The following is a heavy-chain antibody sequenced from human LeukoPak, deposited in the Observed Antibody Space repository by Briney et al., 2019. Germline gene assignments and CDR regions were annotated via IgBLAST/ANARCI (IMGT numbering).Heavy chain of an antibody. CDR2: IYSGGST. J-gene: IGHJ3*02. CDR1: GFILRSNY. D-gene: IGHD2-8*01. Sequence: GGSLRLSCAASGFILRSNYMRWVGQAPGKGLEWVSIIYSGGSTYYAASVKGRFTISRDNSTNTLYLQMNSLRAEDTAVYYCARHLSGVDIWGQGTMVTVSS. V-gene: IGHV3-53*01. CDR3: ARHLSGVDI.